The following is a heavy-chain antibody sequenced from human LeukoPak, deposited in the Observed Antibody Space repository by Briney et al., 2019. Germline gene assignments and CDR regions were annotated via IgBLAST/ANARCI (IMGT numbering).Heavy chain of an antibody. J-gene: IGHJ6*02. Sequence: GASVKVSCKASGGTFSSYAISWVRQAPGQGLEWMGRIIPILGIANYAQKFQGRVTITADKSTSTAYMELSSLRSEDTAVYYCARWYYYDSSGYYGMDVWGQGTTVTVSS. D-gene: IGHD3-22*01. V-gene: IGHV1-69*04. CDR3: ARWYYYDSSGYYGMDV. CDR1: GGTFSSYA. CDR2: IIPILGIA.